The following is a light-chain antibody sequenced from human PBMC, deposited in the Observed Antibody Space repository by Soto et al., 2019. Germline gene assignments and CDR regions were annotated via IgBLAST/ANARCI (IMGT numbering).Light chain of an antibody. CDR3: CSYVGATTHV. Sequence: QSVLTQPASVSGSPGQSITISCTGTSSTVGGFNVVSWYQQHPGKAPKVIIYEGIKRPPGVSNRFSGSNSGSTASLTISGLQAEDEADYYCCSYVGATTHVFGTGTKVTVL. CDR2: EGI. CDR1: SSTVGGFNV. V-gene: IGLV2-23*01. J-gene: IGLJ1*01.